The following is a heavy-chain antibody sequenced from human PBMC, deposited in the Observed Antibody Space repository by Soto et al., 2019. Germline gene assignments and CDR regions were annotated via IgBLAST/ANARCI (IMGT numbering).Heavy chain of an antibody. Sequence: EVQLVESGGGLVKPGGSLRLSCAASGFTFSNAWMSWVRQAPGKGLEWVGRIKSKTDGGTTDYAAPVKGRFTISRDDSKNTLYLQMNSLKTEDTAVYYCTTPVKWELLRDDSWGQGTLVTVSS. CDR1: GFTFSNAW. V-gene: IGHV3-15*01. CDR3: TTPVKWELLRDDS. D-gene: IGHD1-26*01. J-gene: IGHJ4*02. CDR2: IKSKTDGGTT.